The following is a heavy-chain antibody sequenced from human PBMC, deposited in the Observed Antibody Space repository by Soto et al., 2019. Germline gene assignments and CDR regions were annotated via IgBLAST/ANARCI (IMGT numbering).Heavy chain of an antibody. V-gene: IGHV5-51*01. CDR2: IYPSDSDT. Sequence: PGESLKISCKGSGYHFTNYWIGWVRQMPGKGLEWMGFIYPSDSDTRYSPSFQGQVTISADKSISTAYLQWSSLKASDTAMYYCATDGGVMDYYDSSGYHSGDWGQGSLVPVSS. J-gene: IGHJ4*02. CDR3: ATDGGVMDYYDSSGYHSGD. CDR1: GYHFTNYW. D-gene: IGHD3-22*01.